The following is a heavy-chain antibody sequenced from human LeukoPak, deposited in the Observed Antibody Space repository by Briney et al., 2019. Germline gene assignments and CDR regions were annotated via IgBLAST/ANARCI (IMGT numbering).Heavy chain of an antibody. J-gene: IGHJ4*02. CDR2: IKQDGSEK. CDR1: GFTFSSYW. Sequence: GGSLRLSCVASGFTFSSYWMSWVRQAPGKGLEWVANIKQDGSEKYYVDSVKGRFTISRDNAKNSLYLQMNSLRAEDTAVYYCARIGVAGMDYWGQGTLVTVSS. V-gene: IGHV3-7*01. D-gene: IGHD6-13*01. CDR3: ARIGVAGMDY.